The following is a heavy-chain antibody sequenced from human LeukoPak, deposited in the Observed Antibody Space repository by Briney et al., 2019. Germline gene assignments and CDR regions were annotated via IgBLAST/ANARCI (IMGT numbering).Heavy chain of an antibody. Sequence: GESLKISCKGSGYISTSYWIRWVRQMAGKGREWMGRIVPSDGYTNYSASFQGNVTISADKSISTACLKWSSLKASDTAMYYCAISSVYMRDNWFDPWGQGTLVTASS. V-gene: IGHV5-10-1*01. J-gene: IGHJ5*02. CDR3: AISSVYMRDNWFDP. CDR2: IVPSDGYT. D-gene: IGHD2-2*02. CDR1: GYISTSYW.